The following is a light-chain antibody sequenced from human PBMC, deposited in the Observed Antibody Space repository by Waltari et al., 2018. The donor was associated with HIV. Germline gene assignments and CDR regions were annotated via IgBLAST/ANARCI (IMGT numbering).Light chain of an antibody. CDR2: EDD. J-gene: IGLJ1*01. V-gene: IGLV6-57*01. Sequence: MLTQPRSVSESPGKTVTISCTRSSRSIGSNYVQWYQQRPGSSPTTVIYEDDQRPSGVPGRFSGSIDRSSNSASLTISGLMTEDEADYYCQSYDSNTRIFGTGTKVTVL. CDR3: QSYDSNTRI. CDR1: SRSIGSNY.